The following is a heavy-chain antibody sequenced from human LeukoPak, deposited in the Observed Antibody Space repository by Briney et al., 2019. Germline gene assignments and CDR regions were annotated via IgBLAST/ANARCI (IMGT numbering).Heavy chain of an antibody. CDR2: IYSGGST. D-gene: IGHD1-20*01. Sequence: GGSLRLSCAASGFTVSSNYMSWVRQAPGKGLKWVSVIYSGGSTYYADSVKGRFTISRDNSKNTLYLQMNSLRAEDTAVYYCARGYNWNYSHYWGQGTLVTVSS. V-gene: IGHV3-66*01. CDR1: GFTVSSNY. CDR3: ARGYNWNYSHY. J-gene: IGHJ4*02.